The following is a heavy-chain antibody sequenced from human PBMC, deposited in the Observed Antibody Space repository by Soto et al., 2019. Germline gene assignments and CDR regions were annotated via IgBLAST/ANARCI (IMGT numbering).Heavy chain of an antibody. CDR2: IYPGDSDT. V-gene: IGHV5-51*01. CDR1: GYSFTSYW. Sequence: GESLKISCKGSGYSFTSYWIGWVRQMPGKGLECMGIIYPGDSDTRYSPSFQGQVTISADKSISTAYLQWSSLKASDTAMYYCARPRYPGSGYYRMDVWGQGTTVTVSS. CDR3: ARPRYPGSGYYRMDV. D-gene: IGHD2-15*01. J-gene: IGHJ6*02.